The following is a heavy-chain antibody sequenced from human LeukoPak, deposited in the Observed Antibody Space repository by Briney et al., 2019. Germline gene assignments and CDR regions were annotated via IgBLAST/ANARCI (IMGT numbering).Heavy chain of an antibody. Sequence: GGSLRLSCAASGFTFSSYSMNWVRQAPGKGLEWVSSISSSSSYIYYADSVKGRFTISRDNAKNSLYLQMNSLRAEDTAVYYCARDPEDIVVVVAATDAFDIWGQGTMVTVSS. D-gene: IGHD2-15*01. CDR2: ISSSSSYI. CDR1: GFTFSSYS. J-gene: IGHJ3*02. CDR3: ARDPEDIVVVVAATDAFDI. V-gene: IGHV3-21*04.